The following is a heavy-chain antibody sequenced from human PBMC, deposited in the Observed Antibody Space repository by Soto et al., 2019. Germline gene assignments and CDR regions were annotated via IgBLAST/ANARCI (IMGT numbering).Heavy chain of an antibody. CDR3: ARDQAIAVAGSSDAFDI. CDR2: IYYSGST. V-gene: IGHV4-59*01. CDR1: GGSISSYY. D-gene: IGHD6-19*01. Sequence: ETLSLTCTVSGGSISSYYWSWIRQPPGKGLEWIGYIYYSGSTNYNPSLKSRVTISVDTSKNQFSLKLSSVTAADTAVYYCARDQAIAVAGSSDAFDIWGQGTMVTVSS. J-gene: IGHJ3*02.